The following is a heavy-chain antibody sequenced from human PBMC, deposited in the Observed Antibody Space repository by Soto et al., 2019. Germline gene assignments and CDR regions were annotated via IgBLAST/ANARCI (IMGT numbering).Heavy chain of an antibody. J-gene: IGHJ6*02. CDR1: GFTFADHY. CDR2: VRNKASSYTT. CDR3: ARDSLYYGMDV. V-gene: IGHV3-72*01. Sequence: EVQLVESGGGLVPPGGSLRLSCVASGFTFADHYMDWVRQGPGKGLEWVCRVRNKASSYTTEYSVSVKGRITISRDDSKNSLYLQMNSLKTEDTAVYYCARDSLYYGMDVWGQGTTVTVS.